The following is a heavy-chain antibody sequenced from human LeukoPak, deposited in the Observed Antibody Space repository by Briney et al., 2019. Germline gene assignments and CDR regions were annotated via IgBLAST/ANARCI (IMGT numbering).Heavy chain of an antibody. J-gene: IGHJ4*02. CDR3: ARASSSWPRRGFDG. CDR2: IYYSGST. D-gene: IGHD6-13*01. Sequence: SETLSLTCTVSGGSISSYYWSWIRQPPGKELEWIGYIYYSGSTNYNPSLKSRVTISVDTSKNQFSLKLSSVTAADTAVYYCARASSSWPRRGFDGWGQGTLVTV. CDR1: GGSISSYY. V-gene: IGHV4-59*01.